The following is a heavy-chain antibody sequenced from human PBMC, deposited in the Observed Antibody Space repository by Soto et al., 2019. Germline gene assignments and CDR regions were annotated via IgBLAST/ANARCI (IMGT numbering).Heavy chain of an antibody. J-gene: IGHJ4*02. CDR3: ARVGVATSCFDY. V-gene: IGHV4-31*03. D-gene: IGHD2-2*01. CDR2: IYYSGST. Sequence: SETLSLTCTVSGGSISSGGYYWSWIRQHPGKGLERIGYIYYSGSTYYNPSLKSRVTISVDTSKNQFSLKLSSVTAADTAVYYCARVGVATSCFDYWGQGTLVTVSS. CDR1: GGSISSGGYY.